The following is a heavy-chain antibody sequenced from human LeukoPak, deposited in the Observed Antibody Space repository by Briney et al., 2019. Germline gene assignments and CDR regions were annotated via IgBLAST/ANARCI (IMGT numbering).Heavy chain of an antibody. V-gene: IGHV3-49*04. CDR1: GFTFGDYA. CDR2: IRSKAYGGAT. J-gene: IGHJ4*02. D-gene: IGHD3-22*01. Sequence: GGSLRLSCTASGFTFGDYAMSWVRQAPGKGLEWVGFIRSKAYGGATEYAASVKGRFTISRDDSKSIAYLQMNSLKTEDTAVYYCTRDLSDYYDSSGYYTGYWGQGTLVTVSS. CDR3: TRDLSDYYDSSGYYTGY.